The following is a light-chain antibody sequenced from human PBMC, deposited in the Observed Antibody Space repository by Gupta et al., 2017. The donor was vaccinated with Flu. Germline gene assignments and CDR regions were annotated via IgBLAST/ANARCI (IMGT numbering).Light chain of an antibody. J-gene: IGLJ3*02. V-gene: IGLV3-1*01. CDR1: KLGDKY. Sequence: SYELTQPPSVSASPGQTASITCSGDKLGDKYACWYQQKPGQSPVLVIYPDSKRPSGIPERFSGSNSGNTATLTISGTQAMDEADYYCQAWDSSTAVFGGGTKLTVL. CDR3: QAWDSSTAV. CDR2: PDS.